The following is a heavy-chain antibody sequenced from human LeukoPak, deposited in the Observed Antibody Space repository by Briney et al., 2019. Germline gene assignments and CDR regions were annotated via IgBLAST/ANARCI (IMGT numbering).Heavy chain of an antibody. Sequence: GGSLRLSCAASGFTFSSYAMSWVRQAPGRGLEWVSAISGSGGSTYYADSVKGRFTISRDNSKNTLYLQMNSLRAEDTAVYYCAKDFDSSVRGGFDYWGQGTLVTVSS. CDR1: GFTFSSYA. D-gene: IGHD3-22*01. V-gene: IGHV3-23*01. J-gene: IGHJ4*02. CDR3: AKDFDSSVRGGFDY. CDR2: ISGSGGST.